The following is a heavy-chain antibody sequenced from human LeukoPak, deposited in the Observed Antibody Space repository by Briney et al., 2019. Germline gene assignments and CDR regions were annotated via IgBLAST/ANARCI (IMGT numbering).Heavy chain of an antibody. CDR2: ISYDGSNK. V-gene: IGHV3-30-3*01. CDR3: ARDRFAFWSGYSYYFDY. D-gene: IGHD3-3*01. CDR1: GFTFSSYA. J-gene: IGHJ4*02. Sequence: GGSLRLSCAASGFTFSSYAMHWVRQAPGKGLEWVAVISYDGSNKYYADSVKGRFTISRDNSKNTLYLQMNSLRAEDTAVYYCARDRFAFWSGYSYYFDYWGQGTLVTVSS.